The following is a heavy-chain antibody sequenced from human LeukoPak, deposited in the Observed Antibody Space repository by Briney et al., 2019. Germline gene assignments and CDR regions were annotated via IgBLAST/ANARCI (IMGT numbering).Heavy chain of an antibody. CDR2: IYYSGST. J-gene: IGHJ5*02. D-gene: IGHD1-26*01. Sequence: PSETLSLTCTVSGGSIRSYYWGWIRQPPGKGLEWIGSIYYSGSTYYNPSLKSRVTISVDTSKNQFSLKLSSVTAADTAVYYCARLASGSYYEGWFDPWGQGTLVTVSS. CDR3: ARLASGSYYEGWFDP. CDR1: GGSIRSYY. V-gene: IGHV4-39*07.